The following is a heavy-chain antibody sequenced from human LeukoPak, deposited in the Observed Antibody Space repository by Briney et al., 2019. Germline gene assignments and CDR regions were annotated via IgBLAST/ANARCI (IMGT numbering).Heavy chain of an antibody. Sequence: SETLSLICAVYGGSFSGYYWSWIRQPPGKGLEWIGEINHSGSTNYNPSLKSRVTISVDTSKNQFSLKLSSVTAADTAVYYCARSPARVVRGVLGHYYGMDVWGQGTTVTVSS. V-gene: IGHV4-34*01. D-gene: IGHD3-10*01. CDR2: INHSGST. J-gene: IGHJ6*02. CDR3: ARSPARVVRGVLGHYYGMDV. CDR1: GGSFSGYY.